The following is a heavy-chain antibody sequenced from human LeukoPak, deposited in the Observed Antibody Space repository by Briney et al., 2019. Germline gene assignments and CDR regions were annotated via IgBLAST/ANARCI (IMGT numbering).Heavy chain of an antibody. V-gene: IGHV1-2*02. CDR3: ARGGSGVYYYGSGIPDY. CDR1: GSPFTAYH. CDR2: INPDSGGS. J-gene: IGHJ4*02. D-gene: IGHD3-10*01. Sequence: GASVRVSCKASGSPFTAYHMLWVPQAPGQGLEWMGWINPDSGGSNYAQKLQGRVTMTRDTSISTAHMELSRLRSDDTAVYYCARGGSGVYYYGSGIPDYWGQGTLVTVSS.